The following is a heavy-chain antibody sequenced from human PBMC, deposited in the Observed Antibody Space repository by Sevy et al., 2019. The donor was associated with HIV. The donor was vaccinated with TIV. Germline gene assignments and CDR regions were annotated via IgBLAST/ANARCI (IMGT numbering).Heavy chain of an antibody. CDR3: ATNMVHAGTYDSYFNF. CDR1: QFNFDTYP. J-gene: IGHJ4*02. CDR2: IWYDGSSK. V-gene: IGHV3-33*01. Sequence: GGCLRLSCVASQFNFDTYPIHWVRQAPGKGLEWVAMIWYDGSSKEYAESVKGRFAISIDNSQNTAFLQMNSLRAEDTGVYYCATNMVHAGTYDSYFNFWGQGSLVTVSS. D-gene: IGHD3-10*01.